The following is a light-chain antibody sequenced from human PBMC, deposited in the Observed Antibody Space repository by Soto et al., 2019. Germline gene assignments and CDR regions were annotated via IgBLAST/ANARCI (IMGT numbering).Light chain of an antibody. CDR1: SGHSSYI. CDR3: ETWDSNTRV. V-gene: IGLV4-60*02. Sequence: QSVLTQPSSASASLGSSVKLTCTLSSGHSSYIIAWHQQQPGKAPRYLMKLEGSGSYNKGSGVPDRFSGSSSGADRYLTISNLQFEDAADYYCETWDSNTRVFGGGTKLTVL. CDR2: LEGSGSY. J-gene: IGLJ3*02.